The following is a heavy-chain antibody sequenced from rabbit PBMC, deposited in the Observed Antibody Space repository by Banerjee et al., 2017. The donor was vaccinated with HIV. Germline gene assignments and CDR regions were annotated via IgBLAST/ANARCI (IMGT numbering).Heavy chain of an antibody. J-gene: IGHJ4*01. Sequence: QQQLEESGGGLVKPGGTLTLTCKASGIDLSSDYYMCWVRQAPGKGLELIACIFSNRGITWYASWVNGRFTISKTSSTTVTLQMTSLTAADTATYFCVRHNSGLRLWGPGTLVTVS. CDR2: IFSNRGIT. CDR3: VRHNSGLRL. V-gene: IGHV1S43*01. CDR1: GIDLSSDYY. D-gene: IGHD4-1*01.